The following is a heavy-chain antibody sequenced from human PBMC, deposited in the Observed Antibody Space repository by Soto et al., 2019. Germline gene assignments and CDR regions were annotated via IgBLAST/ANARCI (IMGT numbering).Heavy chain of an antibody. D-gene: IGHD3-22*01. J-gene: IGHJ4*02. Sequence: GGSLRLSCAASGFTFSSYWMSWVRQAPGKGLEWVANIKQDGSEKYYVDSVKGRFTISRDSAKNSLYLQMNSLRAEDTAVYYCATEGAGIYYDSSGYSYWGQGTLVTVSS. CDR1: GFTFSSYW. CDR2: IKQDGSEK. CDR3: ATEGAGIYYDSSGYSY. V-gene: IGHV3-7*04.